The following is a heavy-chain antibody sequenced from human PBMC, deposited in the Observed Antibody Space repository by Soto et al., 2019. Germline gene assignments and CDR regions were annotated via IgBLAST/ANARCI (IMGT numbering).Heavy chain of an antibody. V-gene: IGHV4-61*01. Sequence: SETLSLTCTVSGGSVSSGSYYWSWIRQPPGKGLEWIGYIYYSGSTNYNPSLKSRVTISVDTSKNQFSLKLSSVTAADTAVYYCARGFNTGWDRLDYWGQGTLVTVSS. CDR2: IYYSGST. CDR3: ARGFNTGWDRLDY. J-gene: IGHJ4*01. D-gene: IGHD6-19*01. CDR1: GGSVSSGSYY.